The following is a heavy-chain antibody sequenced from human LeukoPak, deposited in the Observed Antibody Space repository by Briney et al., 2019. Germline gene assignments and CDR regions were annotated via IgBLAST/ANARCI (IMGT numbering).Heavy chain of an antibody. CDR1: GFTFSSYE. Sequence: SGGSLRLSCAASGFTFSSYEMNWVRRAPGKGLEWVSYISSSGSTIYYADSVKGRFTISRDNAKNSLYLQMNSLRAEDTAVYYCARGAVPDYYGMDVWGQGTTVTVSS. CDR3: ARGAVPDYYGMDV. V-gene: IGHV3-48*03. D-gene: IGHD2-2*01. CDR2: ISSSGSTI. J-gene: IGHJ6*02.